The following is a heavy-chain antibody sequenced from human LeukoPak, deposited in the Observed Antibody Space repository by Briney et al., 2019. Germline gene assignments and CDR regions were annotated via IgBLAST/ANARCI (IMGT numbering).Heavy chain of an antibody. J-gene: IGHJ4*02. Sequence: GGSLRLSCAASGFTFSSYAINWVRQAPGKGLEWVSSITAGGNTYYADSVKGRFTISSDNSKNTLYLQMNSLRAEDTAVYYCAKVANSGSPYYFDFWGQGTLVTVSS. D-gene: IGHD1-26*01. V-gene: IGHV3-23*01. CDR3: AKVANSGSPYYFDF. CDR2: ITAGGNT. CDR1: GFTFSSYA.